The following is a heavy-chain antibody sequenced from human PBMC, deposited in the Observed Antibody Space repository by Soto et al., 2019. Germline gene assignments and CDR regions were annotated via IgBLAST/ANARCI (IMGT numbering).Heavy chain of an antibody. J-gene: IGHJ6*02. V-gene: IGHV1-69*13. CDR2: IIPIFGTA. Sequence: SVKVSCKASGGTFSSYAISWVRQAPGQGLEWMGGIIPIFGTANYAQKFQGRVTITADESTSSAYMELSSLRSEDTAVYYCAREQELGYQLPLLDYYYGMDVWGQGTTVTVSS. CDR3: AREQELGYQLPLLDYYYGMDV. D-gene: IGHD2-2*01. CDR1: GGTFSSYA.